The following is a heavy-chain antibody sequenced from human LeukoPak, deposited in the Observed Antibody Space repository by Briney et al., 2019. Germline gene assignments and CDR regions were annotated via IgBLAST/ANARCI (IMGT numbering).Heavy chain of an antibody. D-gene: IGHD3-3*01. J-gene: IGHJ4*02. CDR2: INPNSGGT. CDR1: GYTFTGYY. CDR3: ARRGGFEWLLYFDY. Sequence: GASVKVSCKASGYTFTGYYMHWVRQAPGQGLEWMGWINPNSGGTNYAQKFQGRVTMTRDTSISTAYMELSRLRSDDTAVYYCARRGGFEWLLYFDYWGQGTLVTVSS. V-gene: IGHV1-2*02.